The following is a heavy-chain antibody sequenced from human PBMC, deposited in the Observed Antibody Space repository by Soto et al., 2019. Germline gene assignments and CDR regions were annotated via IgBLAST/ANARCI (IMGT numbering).Heavy chain of an antibody. Sequence: GGSLRLSCAASGFTFGSYSLNWVRQAPGKGLEWVSYISRSGTRYYADSVKGRFTISRDNAKDSLYLQMDSLRAEDTAIYFCVRNPHALDYCGQGTLVTVSS. CDR1: GFTFGSYS. J-gene: IGHJ4*02. V-gene: IGHV3-48*01. CDR3: VRNPHALDY. D-gene: IGHD2-2*01. CDR2: ISRSGTR.